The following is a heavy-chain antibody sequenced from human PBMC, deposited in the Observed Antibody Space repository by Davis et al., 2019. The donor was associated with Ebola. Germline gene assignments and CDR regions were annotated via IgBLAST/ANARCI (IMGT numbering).Heavy chain of an antibody. CDR2: IYYSGIT. CDR3: ARTLVDYSNYGYYYYGMDV. V-gene: IGHV4-39*07. Sequence: GSLRPSCTVPGCPIISSSSYWGWIRQPPRKGREWIGSIYYSGITYYNPSLKSRVTISVDTSKNQFSLKLSSVTAADTAVDYCARTLVDYSNYGYYYYGMDVWGQGTTVTVSS. CDR1: GCPIISSSSY. D-gene: IGHD4-11*01. J-gene: IGHJ6*02.